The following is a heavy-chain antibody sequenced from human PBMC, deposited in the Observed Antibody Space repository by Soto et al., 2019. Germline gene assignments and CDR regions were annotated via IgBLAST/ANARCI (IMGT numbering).Heavy chain of an antibody. D-gene: IGHD5-18*01. CDR2: IYYSGST. CDR3: ARSVYSYGPKPLLY. CDR1: GGSISSGGYY. Sequence: QVQLQESGPGLVKPSQTLSLTCTVSGGSISSGGYYWSWIRQHPGKGLEWIGYIYYSGSTYYNPSLQSRVTISSDTSKNQFSLKLSSVTAADTAVYYWARSVYSYGPKPLLYWGQGTLVTVSS. V-gene: IGHV4-31*03. J-gene: IGHJ4*02.